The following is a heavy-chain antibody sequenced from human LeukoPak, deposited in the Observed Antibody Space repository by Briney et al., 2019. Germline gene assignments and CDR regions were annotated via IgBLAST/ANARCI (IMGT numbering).Heavy chain of an antibody. Sequence: GESQKISCKGSGYRFTDHWIAWVRQMPGRGLECMGIINPVDSETRYSPSFQGQVTISVDKSITTASLQWSSLRASDTAMYYCARQGSSTTSWQTIDYWGQGTLVSVSS. CDR3: ARQGSSTTSWQTIDY. CDR2: INPVDSET. J-gene: IGHJ4*02. V-gene: IGHV5-51*01. D-gene: IGHD2-2*01. CDR1: GYRFTDHW.